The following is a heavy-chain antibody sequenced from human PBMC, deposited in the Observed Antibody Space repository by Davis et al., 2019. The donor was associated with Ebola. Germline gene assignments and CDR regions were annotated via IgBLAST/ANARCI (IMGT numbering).Heavy chain of an antibody. CDR3: AKEPGYCSGGSCVPHDY. CDR2: IYYSGST. V-gene: IGHV4-30-4*01. CDR1: GGSISSGDYY. D-gene: IGHD2-15*01. J-gene: IGHJ4*02. Sequence: PSETLSLTCTVSGGSISSGDYYWSWIRQPPGKGLEWIGYIYYSGSTYYNPSLKSRVTISVDTSKNQFSLKLSSVTAEDTAVYYCAKEPGYCSGGSCVPHDYWGQGTLVTVSS.